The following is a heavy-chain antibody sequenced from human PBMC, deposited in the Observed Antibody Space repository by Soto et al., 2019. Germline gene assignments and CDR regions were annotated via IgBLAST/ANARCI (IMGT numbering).Heavy chain of an antibody. CDR1: GFTFGDYA. V-gene: IGHV3-49*03. J-gene: IGHJ4*02. CDR3: TTFNRGSSWRLQDPPRY. D-gene: IGHD6-13*01. Sequence: GGSLRLSCTASGFTFGDYAMSWFRQAPGKGLEWVGFIRSKAYGGTTEYAASVKGRFTISRDDSKSIAYLQMNSLKTEDTAVYYCTTFNRGSSWRLQDPPRYWGQGTLVTVSS. CDR2: IRSKAYGGTT.